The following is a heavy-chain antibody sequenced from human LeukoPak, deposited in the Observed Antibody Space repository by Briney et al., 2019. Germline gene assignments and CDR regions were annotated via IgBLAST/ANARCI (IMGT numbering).Heavy chain of an antibody. CDR3: ARGPGGSCDHFDY. CDR2: ISSSSTYI. D-gene: IGHD2-15*01. V-gene: IGHV3-21*01. J-gene: IGHJ4*02. Sequence: KTGGSLRLSCAASGFTFSTYSMNWVRQAPGKGLEWVSSISSSSTYIYYADSVKGRFTISRDNAKNSLYLQMNSLRAEDTAEYYCARGPGGSCDHFDYWGQGTLVTVSS. CDR1: GFTFSTYS.